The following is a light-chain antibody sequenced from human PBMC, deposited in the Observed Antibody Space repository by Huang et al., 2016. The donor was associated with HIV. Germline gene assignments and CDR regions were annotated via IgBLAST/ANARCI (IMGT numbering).Light chain of an antibody. J-gene: IGKJ2*01. CDR3: QQYNKWPPYT. Sequence: VMTQSPATLSVYPGERATLSCRASESILRNLDWYQQRPGQPPRLLIYGASVRLPGIPDRFRGSGSVTEFSLTISSLPSEDFAGYYCQQYNKWPPYTYGQGTKLEIK. CDR2: GAS. CDR1: ESILRN. V-gene: IGKV3-15*01.